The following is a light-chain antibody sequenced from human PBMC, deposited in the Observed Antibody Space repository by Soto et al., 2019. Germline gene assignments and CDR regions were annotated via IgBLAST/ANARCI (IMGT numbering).Light chain of an antibody. Sequence: EIVLTQSPATLSLSPGERATLSCRASQSVSSYLAWYQQKPGQAPRLLIYDASNSATGIPARFSGSGSGTDFTLTISSLEPEDFAVYSCQQRSNWPPMYTFGQGTKLEIK. CDR3: QQRSNWPPMYT. J-gene: IGKJ2*01. V-gene: IGKV3-11*01. CDR2: DAS. CDR1: QSVSSY.